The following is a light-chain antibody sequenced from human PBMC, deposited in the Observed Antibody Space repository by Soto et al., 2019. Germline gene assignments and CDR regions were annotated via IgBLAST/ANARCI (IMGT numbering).Light chain of an antibody. CDR3: QQHDNVPYT. CDR1: QDIINS. V-gene: IGKV1-33*01. J-gene: IGKJ2*01. CDR2: DTS. Sequence: DIHMTQSSSSLSASVGDRVTITCQASQDIINSLNWYQQKAGQAPKLLIYDTSNLETGVPSRFSGSGSGTDFTLTISSLQADDIATYYCQQHDNVPYTFGQGTRLEIK.